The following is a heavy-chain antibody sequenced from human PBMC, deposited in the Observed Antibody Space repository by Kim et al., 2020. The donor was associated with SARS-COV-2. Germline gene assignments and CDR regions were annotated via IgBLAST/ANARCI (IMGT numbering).Heavy chain of an antibody. CDR3: ARPAWSYDSSGFDY. Sequence: QEYRGRVTITADESTSTSYMDLSSLRSEDTAVYYCARPAWSYDSSGFDYWGQGTLVTVSS. V-gene: IGHV1-69*01. J-gene: IGHJ4*02. D-gene: IGHD3-22*01.